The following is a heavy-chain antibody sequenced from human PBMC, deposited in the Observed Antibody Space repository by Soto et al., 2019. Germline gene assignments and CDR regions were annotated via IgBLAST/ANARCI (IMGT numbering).Heavy chain of an antibody. D-gene: IGHD6-19*01. CDR1: GDSVSSNSAA. V-gene: IGHV6-1*01. CDR3: ARAHWISGIAVSWFDP. Sequence: PAQTRSLTCAISGDSVSSNSAAWNWIRQSPSRGLEWLGRTYYRSKWYNDYAVSVESRITINQDTSKNQFSLQLNSVTPEDTAVYSWARAHWISGIAVSWFDPWGQATLVNASS. CDR2: TYYRSKWYN. J-gene: IGHJ5*02.